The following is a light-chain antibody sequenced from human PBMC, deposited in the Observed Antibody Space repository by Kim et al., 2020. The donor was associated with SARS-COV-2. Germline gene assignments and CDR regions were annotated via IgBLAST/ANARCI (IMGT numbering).Light chain of an antibody. CDR3: QQDYRTPVT. Sequence: DIQMTQSPSSLPASVGDRVTITCRASQYISNHLNWYQHKPGKAPELLIYAATSLQSGVPSRFSGGSSGTDFTHTNSSLQPEDFAAYYCQQDYRTPVTLGQGTKLEI. V-gene: IGKV1-39*01. CDR1: QYISNH. CDR2: AAT. J-gene: IGKJ2*01.